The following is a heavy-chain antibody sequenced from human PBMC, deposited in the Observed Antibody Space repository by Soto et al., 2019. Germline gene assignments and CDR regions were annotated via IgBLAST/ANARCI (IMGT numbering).Heavy chain of an antibody. J-gene: IGHJ5*02. CDR1: GFTVSSNY. Sequence: PGGSLRLSCAASGFTVSSNYMSWVRQAPGKGLEWVSVIYSGGSTYYVDSVKGRFTISRDNSKNTLYLQMNSLRAEDTAVYYCAKPGYCSGGTCYNWFDRWGQGTRVTVS. CDR3: AKPGYCSGGTCYNWFDR. CDR2: IYSGGST. V-gene: IGHV3-66*04. D-gene: IGHD2-15*01.